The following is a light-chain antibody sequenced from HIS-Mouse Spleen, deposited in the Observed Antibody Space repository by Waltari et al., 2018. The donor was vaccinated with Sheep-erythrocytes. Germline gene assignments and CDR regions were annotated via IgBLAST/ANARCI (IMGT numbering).Light chain of an antibody. V-gene: IGKV3-11*01. CDR3: QQRSNWYT. CDR2: DAS. Sequence: EIVLTQSPATLSFSPGERAPLSGRASQSVSSYLAWYQQKPGQAPRLLIYDASNRATGIPARFSGSGSGTDFTLTISSLEPEDFAVYYCQQRSNWYTFGQGTKLEIK. CDR1: QSVSSY. J-gene: IGKJ2*01.